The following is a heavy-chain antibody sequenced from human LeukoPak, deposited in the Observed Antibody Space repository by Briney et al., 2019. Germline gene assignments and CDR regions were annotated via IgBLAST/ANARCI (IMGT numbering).Heavy chain of an antibody. J-gene: IGHJ3*02. D-gene: IGHD3-16*01. CDR3: ARSLWGYPEDAFDI. CDR1: GGTFSSYA. V-gene: IGHV1-69*05. CDR2: IIPIFGTA. Sequence: ASVKVSCKASGGTFSSYAISWVRQAPGQGLEWMGGIIPIFGTANYAQKFQGRVTITTDESTSTAYMELSSLRSEDTAVYYCARSLWGYPEDAFDIWGQGTMVTVSS.